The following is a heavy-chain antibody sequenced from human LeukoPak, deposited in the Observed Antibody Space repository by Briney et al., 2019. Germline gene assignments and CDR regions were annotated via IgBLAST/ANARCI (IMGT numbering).Heavy chain of an antibody. Sequence: GGSLRLSCAASGFPFSSYAMPWVRQAPGKGLEYVSAISSNGGSTYYANSVKGRFTISRDNSKNTLYLQMGSLRAEDMAVYYCARVLTGYNDYWGQGTLVTVSS. J-gene: IGHJ4*02. CDR1: GFPFSSYA. V-gene: IGHV3-64*01. CDR2: ISSNGGST. D-gene: IGHD3-9*01. CDR3: ARVLTGYNDY.